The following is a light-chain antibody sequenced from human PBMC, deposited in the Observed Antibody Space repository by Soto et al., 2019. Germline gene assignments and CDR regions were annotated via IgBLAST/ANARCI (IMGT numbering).Light chain of an antibody. CDR2: AAS. CDR1: QSISIY. CDR3: QQTYSTPGWT. V-gene: IGKV1-39*01. Sequence: DIQMTQSPSSLSASVGDRVTITCRASQSISIYLNWYQQKPGKAPKLLIYAASIFQNGVPSRFSASGSGTDLSLTISSLQPADFATYYCQQTYSTPGWTFGQGTKVEIK. J-gene: IGKJ1*01.